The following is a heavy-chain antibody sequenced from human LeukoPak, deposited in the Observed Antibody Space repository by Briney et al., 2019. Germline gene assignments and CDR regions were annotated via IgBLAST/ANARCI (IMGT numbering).Heavy chain of an antibody. V-gene: IGHV1-69*06. CDR3: ARGSGLQLLFNYYYMDV. CDR2: IIPIFGTA. D-gene: IGHD2-2*01. J-gene: IGHJ6*03. Sequence: SVKVSCKASGGTFSSYAISWVRQAPGQGLEWMGGIIPIFGTANYAQKFQGRVTITADKSTSTAYMELSSLRSEDTAVYYCARGSGLQLLFNYYYMDVWGKGATVTVSS. CDR1: GGTFSSYA.